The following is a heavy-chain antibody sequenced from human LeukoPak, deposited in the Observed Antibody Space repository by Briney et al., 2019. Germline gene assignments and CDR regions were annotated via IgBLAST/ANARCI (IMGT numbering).Heavy chain of an antibody. CDR1: GFTFSNYG. CDR2: IWYDGSNK. Sequence: PGGSLRLSCAAPGFTFSNYGMHWVRQAPGKGLEWVAVIWYDGSNKYYGDSVKGRFTIFRDNAKNSLYLQMNNLRAEDTAVYYCARELSRTGAFDYWGQGTLVTVSS. J-gene: IGHJ4*02. V-gene: IGHV3-33*01. CDR3: ARELSRTGAFDY. D-gene: IGHD3-10*01.